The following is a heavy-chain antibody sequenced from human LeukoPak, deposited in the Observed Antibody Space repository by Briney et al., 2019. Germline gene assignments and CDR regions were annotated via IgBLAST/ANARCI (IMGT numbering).Heavy chain of an antibody. CDR2: IKEDGTEK. CDR1: GFNISDFW. Sequence: GGSLRLSCAASGFNISDFWMTWVRQAPGKGLKWVANIKEDGTEKHLVDSAKGRFTISRDNTKNLLYLQMNSLRGDDTATYYCVRGSRPGGAMGLYHNFDYWGQGTLVAVSS. V-gene: IGHV3-7*01. D-gene: IGHD3-16*01. CDR3: VRGSRPGGAMGLYHNFDY. J-gene: IGHJ4*02.